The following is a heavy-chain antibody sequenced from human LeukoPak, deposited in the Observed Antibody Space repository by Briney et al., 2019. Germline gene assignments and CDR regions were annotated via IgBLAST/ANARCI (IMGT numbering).Heavy chain of an antibody. Sequence: PGGSLRLSCAASGFTFSGSAMHWVRQASGKGLEWVGRIRSKANSYATAYAASVKGRFTISRDDSKNTAYLQMNSLKTEDTAVYYCTRCEMYSSGWGNYYYYMDVWGKGTTVTVSS. V-gene: IGHV3-73*01. J-gene: IGHJ6*03. CDR2: IRSKANSYAT. CDR3: TRCEMYSSGWGNYYYYMDV. CDR1: GFTFSGSA. D-gene: IGHD6-19*01.